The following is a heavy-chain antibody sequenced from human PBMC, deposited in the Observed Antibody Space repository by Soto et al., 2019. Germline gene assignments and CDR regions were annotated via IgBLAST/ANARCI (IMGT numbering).Heavy chain of an antibody. CDR3: ARHDGGNRRPFDY. CDR2: IYYSGST. V-gene: IGHV4-39*01. Sequence: SETLSLTCTVSGCSISSSSYYWGWIRQPPGKGLEWIGSIYYSGSTYYNPSLKSRVTISVDTSKNQFSLKLSSVTAADTAVYYCARHDGGNRRPFDYWGQGTLVTVSS. J-gene: IGHJ4*02. CDR1: GCSISSSSYY. D-gene: IGHD2-15*01.